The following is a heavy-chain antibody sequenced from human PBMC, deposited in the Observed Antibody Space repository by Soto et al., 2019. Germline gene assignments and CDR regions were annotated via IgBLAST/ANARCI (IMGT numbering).Heavy chain of an antibody. J-gene: IGHJ5*02. V-gene: IGHV1-69*06. Sequence: ASVKVSCKASGGTFSSYAISWVRQAPGQGLEWMGGIIPIFGTANYAQKFQGRVTITADKSTSTAYMELSSLRSEDTAVYYCARDASPVLRFLEWPPRGFDPWGQGXLVTVSS. CDR1: GGTFSSYA. CDR3: ARDASPVLRFLEWPPRGFDP. D-gene: IGHD3-3*01. CDR2: IIPIFGTA.